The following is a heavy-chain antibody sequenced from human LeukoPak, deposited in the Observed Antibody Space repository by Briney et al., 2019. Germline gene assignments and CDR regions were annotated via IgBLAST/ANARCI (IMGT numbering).Heavy chain of an antibody. CDR3: AAEQRPGIAAASPDY. CDR1: GGSISSSNW. CDR2: IYHSGST. Sequence: SGTLSLTCAVSGGSISSSNWWSWVRQPPGKGLEWIGEIYHSGSTNYNPSLKSRVTISVDKSKNQFSLKLSSVTAADTAVYYCAAEQRPGIAAASPDYWGQGTLVTVSS. J-gene: IGHJ4*02. V-gene: IGHV4-4*02. D-gene: IGHD6-13*01.